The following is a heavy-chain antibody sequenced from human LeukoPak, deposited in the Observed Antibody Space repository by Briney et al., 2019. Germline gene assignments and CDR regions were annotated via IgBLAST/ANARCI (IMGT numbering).Heavy chain of an antibody. CDR1: GFTFTRYS. V-gene: IGHV3-21*06. CDR3: ARAAALFHSPSGSYTSHPYFDA. D-gene: IGHD3-10*01. Sequence: GGSLRLSCAASGFTFTRYSMNWVRQAPGEGLEWVAAITSSSVYIDYADSVTGRFTISRDNAKDSVFLQMDSLRADDTAVYYCARAAALFHSPSGSYTSHPYFDAWGQGTPVTVSS. J-gene: IGHJ4*02. CDR2: ITSSSVYI.